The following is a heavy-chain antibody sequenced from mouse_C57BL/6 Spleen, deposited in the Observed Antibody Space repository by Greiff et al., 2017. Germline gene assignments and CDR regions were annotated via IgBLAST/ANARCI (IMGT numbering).Heavy chain of an antibody. V-gene: IGHV14-4*01. Sequence: EVQLQQSGAELVRPGASVKLSCTASGFNIKDDYMHWVKQRPEQGLEWIGWIDPENGDTEYASKFQGKATITADTSSNTAYLQLSSLTSEDTAVYYWTAIYYGTSWLADRGQGTLVTVAA. CDR1: GFNIKDDY. D-gene: IGHD2-1*01. J-gene: IGHJ3*01. CDR3: TAIYYGTSWLAD. CDR2: IDPENGDT.